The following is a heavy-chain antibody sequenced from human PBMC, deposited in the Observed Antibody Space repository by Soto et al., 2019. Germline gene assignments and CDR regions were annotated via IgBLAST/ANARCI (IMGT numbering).Heavy chain of an antibody. CDR1: GYSFTSYW. CDR3: ARPHPGTVVTTRNHPHDAFDI. V-gene: IGHV5-51*01. D-gene: IGHD2-15*01. J-gene: IGHJ3*02. CDR2: IYPGDSDT. Sequence: GESLKISCKGSGYSFTSYWIGWVRQMPGKGLEWMGIIYPGDSDTRYSPSFQGQVTISADKSISTAYLQWSSLKASDTAMYYCARPHPGTVVTTRNHPHDAFDIWGQGTMVT.